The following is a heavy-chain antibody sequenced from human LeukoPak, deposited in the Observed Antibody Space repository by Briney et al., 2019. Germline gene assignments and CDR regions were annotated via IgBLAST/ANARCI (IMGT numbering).Heavy chain of an antibody. V-gene: IGHV3-21*01. CDR2: FSSSSSYI. CDR1: GFTSRSNT. CDR3: ARDRVRYDFWSGYSSYYYGMDV. D-gene: IGHD3-3*01. J-gene: IGHJ6*02. Sequence: PGGPLSLSCAAPGFTSRSNTRTWFRQAPGKGLEGFSSFSSSSSYIYYADSVKGRFTISRDNAKNSLYLQMNSLRAEDTAVYYCARDRVRYDFWSGYSSYYYGMDVWGQGTTVTVSS.